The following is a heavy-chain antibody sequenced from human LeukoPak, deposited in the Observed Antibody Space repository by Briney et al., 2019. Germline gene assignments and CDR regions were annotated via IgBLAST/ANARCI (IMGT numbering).Heavy chain of an antibody. Sequence: GGSVRLSCAASGFTFSSYAMRWVRQAPGKGLEWVAVISYDGSNKYYADYVKGRFTISRDNSKNTVYLQMNSLRAEDTAVYYCAKADSGNYFWYFDYWGQGTLVTVSS. D-gene: IGHD1-26*01. CDR2: ISYDGSNK. J-gene: IGHJ4*02. V-gene: IGHV3-30*04. CDR3: AKADSGNYFWYFDY. CDR1: GFTFSSYA.